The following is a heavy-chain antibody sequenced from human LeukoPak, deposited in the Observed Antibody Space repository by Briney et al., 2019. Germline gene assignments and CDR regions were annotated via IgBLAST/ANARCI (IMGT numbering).Heavy chain of an antibody. CDR2: IRYDGSNK. CDR3: AKDLARWFGEQYFDY. D-gene: IGHD3-10*01. J-gene: IGHJ4*02. Sequence: GGSLRLSCAASGFIFSSYGMHWVRQAPGKGLECVAFIRYDGSNKYYADSVKGRFTISRDNSKNTLYLQMNSLRAEDTAVYYCAKDLARWFGEQYFDYWGQGTLVTVSS. CDR1: GFIFSSYG. V-gene: IGHV3-30*02.